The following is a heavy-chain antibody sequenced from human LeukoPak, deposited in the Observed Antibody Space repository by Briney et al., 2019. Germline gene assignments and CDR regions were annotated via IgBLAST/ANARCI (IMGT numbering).Heavy chain of an antibody. CDR3: TRTPKYCSGGSCYRFDY. CDR1: GFAFSDHY. CDR2: ISSSGNSI. D-gene: IGHD2-15*01. J-gene: IGHJ4*02. Sequence: GGSLRLSCAASGFAFSDHYMSWIRQAPGKGLEWVSYISSSGNSIYHADSVKGRFTISRDNAKNSLYLQMNSLRAEDTAVYYCTRTPKYCSGGSCYRFDYWGQGTLVTVSS. V-gene: IGHV3-11*01.